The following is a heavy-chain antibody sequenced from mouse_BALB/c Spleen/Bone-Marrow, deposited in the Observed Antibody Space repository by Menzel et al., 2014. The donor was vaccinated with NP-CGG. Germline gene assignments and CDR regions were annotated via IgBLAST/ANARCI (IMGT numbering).Heavy chain of an antibody. V-gene: IGHV1-85*01. CDR2: IFPGDGST. D-gene: IGHD2-3*01. CDR1: GYTFTSYD. J-gene: IGHJ4*01. Sequence: QVQLQQSGAELVKPGASVKLSCNASGYTFTSYDINWVRQRPEQGLARIGWIFPGDGSTKYNEKFKGKATLTTDKSSSTAYMQLSRLTSEDSAVYFCASYYDGVMDYWGQGPSVTVPS. CDR3: ASYYDGVMDY.